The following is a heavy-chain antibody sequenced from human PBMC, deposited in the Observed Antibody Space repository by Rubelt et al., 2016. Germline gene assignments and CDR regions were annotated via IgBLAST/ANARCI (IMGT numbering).Heavy chain of an antibody. CDR1: GFTFSSYA. CDR3: VRDRNWGWFDP. CDR2: IWYDGSNK. V-gene: IGHV3-33*08. D-gene: IGHD7-27*01. Sequence: GSLRLSCAASGFTFSSYAMHWVRQAPGKGLEWVAVIWYDGSNKYYADSVKGRFTISRDNSKNTLYLQMNSLRAEDTAVYYCVRDRNWGWFDPWGQGTLVTVSS. J-gene: IGHJ5*02.